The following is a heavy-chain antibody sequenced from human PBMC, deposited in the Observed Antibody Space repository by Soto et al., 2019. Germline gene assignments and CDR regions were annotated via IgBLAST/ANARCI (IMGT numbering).Heavy chain of an antibody. Sequence: QLQLQESGPGLVRPSGTLSLTCAVSGGFTSTNNWWSWVRQPPGKGLEWIGDAYHSGSTEYNPSPKSRVSISVDKSKTQISLKLTSATAADTAVYYCARSPPSSYYGGSGTFDYWGQGTLVTVSS. CDR1: GGFTSTNNW. D-gene: IGHD3-10*01. CDR3: ARSPPSSYYGGSGTFDY. V-gene: IGHV4-4*02. J-gene: IGHJ4*02. CDR2: AYHSGST.